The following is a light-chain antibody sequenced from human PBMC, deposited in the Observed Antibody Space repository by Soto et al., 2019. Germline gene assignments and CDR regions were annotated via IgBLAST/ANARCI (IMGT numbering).Light chain of an antibody. CDR2: GAS. Sequence: EIVLTQSPATLSLSPGERATVSCRASQSVSSYLAWFQQRPGQAPRLLIYGASTRATGTPARFSGSGSGTEFTLTISSLQSEDFAVYYCQQYIRWPLTFGGGTKVDIK. CDR1: QSVSSY. V-gene: IGKV3-15*01. J-gene: IGKJ4*01. CDR3: QQYIRWPLT.